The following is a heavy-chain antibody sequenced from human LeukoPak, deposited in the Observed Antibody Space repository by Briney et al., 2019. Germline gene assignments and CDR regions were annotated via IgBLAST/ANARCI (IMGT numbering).Heavy chain of an antibody. CDR3: AKVGPGDSRAASFDY. V-gene: IGHV3-7*01. J-gene: IGHJ4*02. Sequence: TGGSLRLSCAVSGFTFSSYWMSWVRQAPGKGLEWVANIKQDGSEKYYVDSVKGRFTISRDNAKNSLYLQMNSLRAEDTAVYYCAKVGPGDSRAASFDYWGQGTLVTVSS. D-gene: IGHD1-1*01. CDR2: IKQDGSEK. CDR1: GFTFSSYW.